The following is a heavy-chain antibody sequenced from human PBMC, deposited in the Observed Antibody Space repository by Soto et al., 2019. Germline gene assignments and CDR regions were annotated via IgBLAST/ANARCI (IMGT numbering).Heavy chain of an antibody. CDR1: GGYFSGYY. D-gene: IGHD3-22*01. Sequence: SETLSLSCAVYGGYFSGYYWSWIRQPPGKGLEWIGEINHSGSTNYNPSLKSRVTISVDTSKNQFSLKLSSVTAADTAVYYCARRQRTLKLHYYDSSGYQSGFDYWGQGTLVTVSS. V-gene: IGHV4-34*01. CDR2: INHSGST. J-gene: IGHJ4*02. CDR3: ARRQRTLKLHYYDSSGYQSGFDY.